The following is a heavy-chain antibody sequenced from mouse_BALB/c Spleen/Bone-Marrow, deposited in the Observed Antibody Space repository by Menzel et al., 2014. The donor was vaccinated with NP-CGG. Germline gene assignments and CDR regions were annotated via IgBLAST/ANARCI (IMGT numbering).Heavy chain of an antibody. J-gene: IGHJ4*01. Sequence: EVMLVESGPGLVKPSQSLSLTCTVTGYSITSDYACNWIRPFQGNKLAWMGYISYSSSTNYNPSLKSRISITRDSSKNQFFLQLNSVTAEDTAPYYCARWDYGDYAMDYWGQGTSVTVSS. V-gene: IGHV3-2*02. D-gene: IGHD1-2*01. CDR3: ARWDYGDYAMDY. CDR1: GYSITSDYA. CDR2: ISYSSST.